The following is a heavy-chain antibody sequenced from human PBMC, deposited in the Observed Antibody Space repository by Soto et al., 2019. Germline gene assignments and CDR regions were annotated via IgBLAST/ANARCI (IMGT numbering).Heavy chain of an antibody. Sequence: QVQLVQSGAEVKKPGASVKVSCKASGYTFTSYYMHWVRQAPGQGLEWMGIINPSGGSTSYAQKFRGRVTMTSETATSTGYMELSSLRSEDTAVYYCARELGEGGGWFDPWGQGTLVTVSS. CDR3: ARELGEGGGWFDP. D-gene: IGHD3-10*01. V-gene: IGHV1-46*01. J-gene: IGHJ5*02. CDR1: GYTFTSYY. CDR2: INPSGGST.